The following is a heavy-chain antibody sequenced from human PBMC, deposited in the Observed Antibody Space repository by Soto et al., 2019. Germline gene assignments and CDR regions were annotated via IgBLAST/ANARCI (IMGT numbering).Heavy chain of an antibody. CDR1: GFTFSSYA. Sequence: GGSLRLSCSASGFTFSSYAMHWVRQAPGKGLEYVSAISSNGGSTYYADSVKGRFTISRDNSKNTLYLQMSSLRAEDTAVYYCVKGRSGSDWDAFYIWGQGTMVTVSS. CDR2: ISSNGGST. V-gene: IGHV3-64D*09. D-gene: IGHD1-26*01. J-gene: IGHJ3*02. CDR3: VKGRSGSDWDAFYI.